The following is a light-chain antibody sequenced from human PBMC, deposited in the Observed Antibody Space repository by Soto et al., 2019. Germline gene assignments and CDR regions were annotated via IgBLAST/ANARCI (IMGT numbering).Light chain of an antibody. J-gene: IGKJ1*01. CDR3: QQYGSSPWT. CDR1: QSVSSSY. CDR2: GAS. Sequence: EIVLTQSPGTLSLSPVERATLSCRASQSVSSSYLAWCQQKPGQAPRLLIYGASSRATGIPDRFSGSGSGTDFTLTISRLEPEDFAVYYCQQYGSSPWTFGQGTKVDIK. V-gene: IGKV3-20*01.